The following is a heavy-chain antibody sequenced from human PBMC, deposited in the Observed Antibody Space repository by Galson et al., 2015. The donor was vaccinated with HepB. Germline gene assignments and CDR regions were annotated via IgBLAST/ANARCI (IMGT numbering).Heavy chain of an antibody. D-gene: IGHD1-26*01. CDR2: ISGSGGST. Sequence: SLRLSCAASGFTFSSYAMSWVRQAPGKGLEWVSAISGSGGSTYYADSVKGRFTISRDNPKNTLYLQMNSLRAEDTAVYYCAKDRSGWELQFEYFQHWGQGTLVTVSS. CDR3: AKDRSGWELQFEYFQH. CDR1: GFTFSSYA. J-gene: IGHJ1*01. V-gene: IGHV3-23*01.